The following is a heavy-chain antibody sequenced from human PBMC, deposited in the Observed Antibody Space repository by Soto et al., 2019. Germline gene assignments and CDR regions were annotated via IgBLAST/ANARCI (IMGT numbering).Heavy chain of an antibody. V-gene: IGHV4-34*01. Sequence: SETLSLTCAVYGGSFSGYYWSWIRQPPGKGLEWIGEINHSGSTNYNPSLKSRVTISVDTSKNQFSLKLSSVTAADTAVYYCARGGYSYGFDRSDAFDIWGQGTMVTVSS. J-gene: IGHJ3*02. CDR3: ARGGYSYGFDRSDAFDI. CDR2: INHSGST. D-gene: IGHD5-18*01. CDR1: GGSFSGYY.